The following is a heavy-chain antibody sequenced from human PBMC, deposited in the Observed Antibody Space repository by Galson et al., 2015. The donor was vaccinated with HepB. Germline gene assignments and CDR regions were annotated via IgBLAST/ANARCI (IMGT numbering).Heavy chain of an antibody. CDR3: ATTHGSNYYYGLDV. V-gene: IGHV1-2*06. D-gene: IGHD2-15*01. CDR1: GYIVSGYY. J-gene: IGHJ6*02. CDR2: INPYSNAT. Sequence: SVKVSCKASGYIVSGYYIQWVRQTSRQGLEWMGRINPYSNATEYAQKFQGRVTMTRDTSINTASIELSNLRSDDTAVYYCATTHGSNYYYGLDVWGQGTTVTVSS.